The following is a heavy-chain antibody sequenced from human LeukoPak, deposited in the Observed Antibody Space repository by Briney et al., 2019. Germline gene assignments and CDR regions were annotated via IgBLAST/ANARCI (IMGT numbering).Heavy chain of an antibody. D-gene: IGHD3-16*02. Sequence: GGSLRLSCAASGLTFSNAWMTWVRQAPGKGLEWVGRIKSIVNGGTTDYAGPVKGRFTISRDDSKHSLYLQMNSLKTEHRGVYYCTKHLPFTSGGVIVYGGQGTLVTVSS. CDR1: GLTFSNAW. J-gene: IGHJ4*02. CDR3: TKHLPFTSGGVIVY. V-gene: IGHV3-15*01. CDR2: IKSIVNGGTT.